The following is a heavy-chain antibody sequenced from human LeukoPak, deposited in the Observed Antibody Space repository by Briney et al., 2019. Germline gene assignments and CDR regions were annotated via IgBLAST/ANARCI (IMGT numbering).Heavy chain of an antibody. Sequence: GGSPRLSCAVSVFTSSSYEMNWVCQAPRKGLEWVLYISSSGSTIYYTDSVKGRFTISRDNAKNSLYLRMDSLRAEDTAVYYCARDRALLFKSTWFDPWGQGTLVTVSS. CDR2: ISSSGSTI. J-gene: IGHJ5*02. CDR1: VFTSSSYE. V-gene: IGHV3-48*03. CDR3: ARDRALLFKSTWFDP. D-gene: IGHD2-21*02.